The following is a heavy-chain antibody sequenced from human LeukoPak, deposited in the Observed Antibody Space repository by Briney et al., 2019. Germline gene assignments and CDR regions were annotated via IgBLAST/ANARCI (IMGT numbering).Heavy chain of an antibody. CDR3: ARVQQLVH. Sequence: GGSLRLSCAASGFTVSSNYMSWVRQAPGKGLEWVSVIYSGGSTYYADSVRGRFTISRDNSKNSLYLQMNSLRAEDTAVYYCARVQQLVHWGQGTLVTVSS. D-gene: IGHD6-13*01. CDR1: GFTVSSNY. V-gene: IGHV3-66*01. J-gene: IGHJ4*02. CDR2: IYSGGST.